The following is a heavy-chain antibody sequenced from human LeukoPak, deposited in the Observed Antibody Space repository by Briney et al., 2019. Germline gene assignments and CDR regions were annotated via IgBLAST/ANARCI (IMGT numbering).Heavy chain of an antibody. J-gene: IGHJ3*02. V-gene: IGHV1-69*13. D-gene: IGHD1-26*01. CDR2: IIPIFDTT. CDR3: ASDRGGGSYDSGAFDI. CDR1: GGTFSSYA. Sequence: ASVKVSCKASGGTFSSYATSWVRQAPGQGLEWMGGIIPIFDTTNYAQKFQGRVTITADESTSTAYMELSSLRSEDTAVYYCASDRGGGSYDSGAFDIWGQGTMVTVSS.